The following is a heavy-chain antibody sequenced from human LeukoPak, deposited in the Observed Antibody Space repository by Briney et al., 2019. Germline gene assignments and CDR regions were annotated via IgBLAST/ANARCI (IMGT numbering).Heavy chain of an antibody. CDR2: TIPLFGTA. V-gene: IGHV1-69*01. J-gene: IGHJ5*02. CDR3: ARDRPGRYCSTISCYSASPFDP. CDR1: GGTVIRYA. Sequence: SVKVSCKASGGTVIRYAISWVRQAPGQGLEWMGGTIPLFGTANYAQKFQGRVTITADESTGTAYMELSSLRSEDTAVYYCARDRPGRYCSTISCYSASPFDPWGQGTLVTVPS. D-gene: IGHD2-2*02.